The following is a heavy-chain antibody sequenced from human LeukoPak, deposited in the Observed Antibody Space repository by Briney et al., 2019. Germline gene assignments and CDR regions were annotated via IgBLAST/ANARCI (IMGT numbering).Heavy chain of an antibody. J-gene: IGHJ4*02. Sequence: TGGSLRLSCAASGFTFSSYWMSWVRQAPGKGLEWVANIKQDGSDRNYVDSVKGRLTISRDNAKNSLFLQMNSLRAEDTAVYYCARDLYSGSYYGNYWGQGTLVTVSS. CDR2: IKQDGSDR. D-gene: IGHD1-26*01. V-gene: IGHV3-7*01. CDR1: GFTFSSYW. CDR3: ARDLYSGSYYGNY.